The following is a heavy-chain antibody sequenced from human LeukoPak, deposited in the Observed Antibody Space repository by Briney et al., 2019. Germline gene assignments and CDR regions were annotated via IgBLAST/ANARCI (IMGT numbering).Heavy chain of an antibody. D-gene: IGHD3-3*01. CDR1: GDSISSSSSY. J-gene: IGHJ4*02. Sequence: PSETLSLTCSVSGDSISSSSSYWGWIRQPPGKGLEWIGSIYYSGSTYYNPSLKSRVTISVDTSKNQFSLKLSSVTAADTAVYYCARDTTAYYDFWSGYPFDYWGQGTLVTVSS. CDR3: ARDTTAYYDFWSGYPFDY. CDR2: IYYSGST. V-gene: IGHV4-39*07.